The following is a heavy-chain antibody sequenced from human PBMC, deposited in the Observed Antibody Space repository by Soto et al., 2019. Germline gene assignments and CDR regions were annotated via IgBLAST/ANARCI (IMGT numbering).Heavy chain of an antibody. J-gene: IGHJ5*02. CDR1: GYTFISYD. Sequence: QVQLVQSGAEVKKPGASVKISCKASGYTFISYDINWLRQATGQGLEWMGWMNPNSGKTGYAQKFQGRVTMTRNASISIAYMELGNLRSEDTAVYCCGRSQANVNWFEPSGPGTLVTVSS. V-gene: IGHV1-8*01. CDR2: MNPNSGKT. CDR3: GRSQANVNWFEP.